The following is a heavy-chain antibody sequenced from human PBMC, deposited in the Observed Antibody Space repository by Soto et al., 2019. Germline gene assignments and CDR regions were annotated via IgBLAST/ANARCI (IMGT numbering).Heavy chain of an antibody. CDR1: GFSLSTSGVG. J-gene: IGHJ6*02. CDR3: AHSQSNYSSTRGFYYYGMDV. CDR2: IYXXXXX. V-gene: IGHV2-5*01. Sequence: GSGPTLVNPTQTLTLTCTYSGFSLSTSGVGVGWIXXXXXXXXXWLALIYXXXXXXXXXXXXXRLSITTDTSKNEVVLTMTNMDPVDTATYYCAHSQSNYSSTRGFYYYGMDVWGQGTTVTVSS. D-gene: IGHD2-2*01.